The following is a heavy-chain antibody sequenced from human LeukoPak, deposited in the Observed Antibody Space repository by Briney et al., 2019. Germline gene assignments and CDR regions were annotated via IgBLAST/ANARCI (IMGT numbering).Heavy chain of an antibody. D-gene: IGHD6-6*01. CDR3: ASLKANFSSSSGYYFDY. CDR1: GGSISSGDYY. CDR2: IYYGGST. V-gene: IGHV4-30-4*01. Sequence: SETLSLTCTVSGGSISSGDYYWSWLRQPPGKGLEWIGYIYYGGSTYYNPSLKSRVTISVDTSKNQFSLKLSSVTAADTAVYYCASLKANFSSSSGYYFDYWGQGNLVTVSS. J-gene: IGHJ4*02.